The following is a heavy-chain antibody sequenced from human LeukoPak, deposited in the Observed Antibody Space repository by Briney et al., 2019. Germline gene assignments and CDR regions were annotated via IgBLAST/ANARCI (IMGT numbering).Heavy chain of an antibody. V-gene: IGHV1-2*02. D-gene: IGHD3-22*01. J-gene: IGHJ5*02. CDR1: GYTFTGYY. Sequence: ASVKVSCKASGYTFTGYYMHWVRQAPGQGLEWMGWINPNSGGTNYAQKFQGRVTMTSDTSISTAYMELSRLRSDDTAVYYCARENYYDSSGYWFDPWGQGTLVTVSS. CDR3: ARENYYDSSGYWFDP. CDR2: INPNSGGT.